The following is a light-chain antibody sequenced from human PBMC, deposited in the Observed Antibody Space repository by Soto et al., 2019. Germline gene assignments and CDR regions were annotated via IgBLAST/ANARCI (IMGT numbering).Light chain of an antibody. J-gene: IGKJ2*01. CDR2: DTF. CDR1: QIVTSS. CDR3: QLRSDWPPTYT. V-gene: IGKV3-11*01. Sequence: EIVLTQSPATLSLSPGTGATLSCRASQIVTSSLAWYQQRPGQAPRLLIYDTFTRATGIPARFSAKGAGTDFTLTISSLEHEDSAVYFCQLRSDWPPTYTFGQGTKLE.